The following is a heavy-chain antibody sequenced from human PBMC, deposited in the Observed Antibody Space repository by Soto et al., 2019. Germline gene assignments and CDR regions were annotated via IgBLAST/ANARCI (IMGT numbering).Heavy chain of an antibody. CDR1: EVIFSNSA. D-gene: IGHD2-2*01. J-gene: IGHJ4*02. V-gene: IGHV3-30*04. Sequence: GGSLRLSCVASEVIFSNSAMHWVRQAPGKGLEWVAVVSFDGSLKYYADSVEGRFTISRDSSKNTLYLQMNSLRPEDAAVYYCARDGPSSLTSYFDYWGQGTLVTVSS. CDR2: VSFDGSLK. CDR3: ARDGPSSLTSYFDY.